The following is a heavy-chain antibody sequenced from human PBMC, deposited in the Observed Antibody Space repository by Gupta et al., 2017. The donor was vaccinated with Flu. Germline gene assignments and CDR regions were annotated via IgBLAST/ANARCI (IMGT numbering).Heavy chain of an antibody. CDR1: GFTFGDYA. CDR3: TRKPTYYYDSGYYFDY. V-gene: IGHV3-49*03. CDR2: IRSKAYGGTT. D-gene: IGHD3-22*01. Sequence: EVQLVESGGGLVQPGRSLRLSCTASGFTFGDYAMSWFRQAPGKGLEWVGFIRSKAYGGTTEYAASVKGRFTISRDDSKSIAYLQMNSLKTEDTAVYYCTRKPTYYYDSGYYFDYWGQGTLVTVSS. J-gene: IGHJ4*02.